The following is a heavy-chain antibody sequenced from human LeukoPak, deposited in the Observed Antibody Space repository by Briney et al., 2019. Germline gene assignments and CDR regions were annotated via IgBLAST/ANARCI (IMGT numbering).Heavy chain of an antibody. J-gene: IGHJ4*02. V-gene: IGHV1-8*01. CDR3: ARAPKVGVQLERRPGYYFDY. Sequence: ASVKVSCKASGYTFTSYDINWVRQATGQGLEWMGWMNPNSGNTGYAQKFQGRVTMTRNTSISTAYMELSSLRSEDTAVYYCARAPKVGVQLERRPGYYFDYWGQGTLVTVSS. D-gene: IGHD1-1*01. CDR1: GYTFTSYD. CDR2: MNPNSGNT.